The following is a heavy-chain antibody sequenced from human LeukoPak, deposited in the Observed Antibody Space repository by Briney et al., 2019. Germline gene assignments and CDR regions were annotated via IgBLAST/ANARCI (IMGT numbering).Heavy chain of an antibody. CDR2: INHSGST. V-gene: IGHV4-34*01. CDR1: GGSFSGYY. J-gene: IGHJ4*02. D-gene: IGHD2-2*01. Sequence: SSETLSLTCAVYGGSFSGYYWSWIRQPPGKGLEWIGEINHSGSTNYNPSLKSRVTISVDTSKIQFSLKLSSVTAADTAVYYCASTYCSSTSCRTPVYWGQGTLVTVSS. CDR3: ASTYCSSTSCRTPVY.